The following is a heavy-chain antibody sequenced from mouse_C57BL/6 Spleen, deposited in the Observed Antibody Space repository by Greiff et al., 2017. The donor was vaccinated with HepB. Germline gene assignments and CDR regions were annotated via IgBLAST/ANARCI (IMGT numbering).Heavy chain of an antibody. J-gene: IGHJ2*01. CDR1: GYTFTDYY. CDR3: ARSRYYSNYEDY. CDR2: INPNNGGT. D-gene: IGHD2-5*01. V-gene: IGHV1-26*01. Sequence: EVKLQQSGPELVKPGASVKISCKASGYTFTDYYMNWVKQSHGKSLEWIGDINPNNGGTSYNQKFKGKATLTVDKSSSTAYMELRSLTSEDSAVYYCARSRYYSNYEDYWGQGTTLTVSS.